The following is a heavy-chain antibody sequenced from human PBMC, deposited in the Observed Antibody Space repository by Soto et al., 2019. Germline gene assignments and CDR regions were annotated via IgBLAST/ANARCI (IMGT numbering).Heavy chain of an antibody. CDR1: GFTFSSYS. CDR3: ARVGQLVSGEFDS. Sequence: EVQLVESGGGLVKPGGSLRLSCAASGFTFSSYSMNWVRQAPGKGLEWVSSISSSSSYIYYADSVKGRFTISRDNAKNSVYLQMNRLRAEDTAVYYCARVGQLVSGEFDSWGQGTLVTVSS. J-gene: IGHJ4*02. V-gene: IGHV3-21*01. CDR2: ISSSSSYI. D-gene: IGHD6-6*01.